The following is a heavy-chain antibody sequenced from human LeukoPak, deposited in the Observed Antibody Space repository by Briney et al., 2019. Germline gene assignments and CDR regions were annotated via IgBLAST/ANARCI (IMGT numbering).Heavy chain of an antibody. CDR1: GFTFSSYE. V-gene: IGHV3-48*03. J-gene: IGHJ4*02. CDR3: AKEDCSGGSCYDY. Sequence: GGSLRLSCAASGFTFSSYEMNWVRQAPGKGLEWVSYISSSGSTIYYADSVKGRFTISRDNSKNTLYLQMNSLRAEDTAVYYCAKEDCSGGSCYDYWGQGTLVTVSS. CDR2: ISSSGSTI. D-gene: IGHD2-15*01.